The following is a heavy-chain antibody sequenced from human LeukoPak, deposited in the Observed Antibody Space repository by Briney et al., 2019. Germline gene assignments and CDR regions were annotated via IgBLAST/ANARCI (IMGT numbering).Heavy chain of an antibody. CDR1: GFTFRRHT. V-gene: IGHV3-33*06. CDR2: IWYDGSNK. J-gene: IGHJ2*01. CDR3: AKDPGIRYPDWYFDL. Sequence: GGSLRLSCAASGFTFRRHTMNWVRLAPGKGLEWVAVIWYDGSNKYYADSVKGRFTISRDNSKNTLYLQMNSLRAEDTAVYYCAKDPGIRYPDWYFDLWGRGTLVTVSS. D-gene: IGHD3-9*01.